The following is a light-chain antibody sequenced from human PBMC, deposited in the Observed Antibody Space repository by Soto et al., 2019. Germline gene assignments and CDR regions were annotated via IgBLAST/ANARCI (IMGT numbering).Light chain of an antibody. CDR2: DVN. CDR3: CSYVGSYLYV. Sequence: SVITQARSVSGSPGQLVTISCTVTSSDAGGYHYVSWYKHHPGKAPKVLILDVNRRPSGVPHRFSGSQSDNTALLTIHGRQAEDEADYYCCSYVGSYLYVSGTGTKV. J-gene: IGLJ1*01. CDR1: SSDAGGYHY. V-gene: IGLV2-11*01.